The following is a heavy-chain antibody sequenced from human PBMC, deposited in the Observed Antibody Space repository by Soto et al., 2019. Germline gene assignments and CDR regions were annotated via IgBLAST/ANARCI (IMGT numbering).Heavy chain of an antibody. V-gene: IGHV3-7*01. Sequence: EVQLVESGGGLVQPGGSLRLSCAASGFTFSSYWMSWVRQAPGKGLEWVANIKQDGSEKYYVDSVKGRFTISRDNAKNALYLQMNSLRADDPAVYYCAREGRSRHPLRGHVDTAMVAGWYDYWGQGTLVTVSS. J-gene: IGHJ4*02. D-gene: IGHD5-18*01. CDR3: AREGRSRHPLRGHVDTAMVAGWYDY. CDR2: IKQDGSEK. CDR1: GFTFSSYW.